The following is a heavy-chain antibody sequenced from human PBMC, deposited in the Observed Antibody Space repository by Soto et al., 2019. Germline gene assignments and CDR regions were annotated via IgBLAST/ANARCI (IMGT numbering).Heavy chain of an antibody. CDR3: ARRGGSGIVVVVAATRWFDP. J-gene: IGHJ5*02. CDR1: GGSFSGYY. D-gene: IGHD2-15*01. V-gene: IGHV4-34*01. CDR2: INHSGST. Sequence: SETLSLTCAVYGGSFSGYYWSWLRQPPGKGLEWIGEINHSGSTNYNPSLKSRVTISVDTSKNQFSLKLSSVTAADTAVYYCARRGGSGIVVVVAATRWFDPWGQGTLVTVSS.